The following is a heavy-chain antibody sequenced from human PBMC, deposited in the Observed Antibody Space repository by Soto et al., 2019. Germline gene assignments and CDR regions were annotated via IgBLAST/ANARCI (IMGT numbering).Heavy chain of an antibody. J-gene: IGHJ6*02. V-gene: IGHV1-69*06. CDR2: IIPIFGTA. Sequence: SVKVSCKASGGTFSSYAISWVRQAPGQGLEWMGGIIPIFGTANYAQKFQGRVTITADKSTSTAYMGLSSLRSEDTAVYYCARLRTARVDWNFYYYGMDVWGQGTTVTVSS. CDR3: ARLRTARVDWNFYYYGMDV. D-gene: IGHD1-7*01. CDR1: GGTFSSYA.